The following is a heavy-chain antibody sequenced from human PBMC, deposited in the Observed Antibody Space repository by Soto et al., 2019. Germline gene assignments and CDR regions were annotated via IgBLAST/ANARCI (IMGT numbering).Heavy chain of an antibody. CDR1: GFIFTNYW. CDR3: AISLLGPMAFEM. D-gene: IGHD7-27*01. CDR2: INHDGSET. Sequence: EVQLVESGGDLVQPGGSLRLSCAASGFIFTNYWMTWVRQAPGKGLEWVANINHDGSETYYLDSVKGRFAISRDNAKNSLFLQMNSLRDEDTAIYYCAISLLGPMAFEMWGPGTLVAVSS. J-gene: IGHJ3*02. V-gene: IGHV3-7*03.